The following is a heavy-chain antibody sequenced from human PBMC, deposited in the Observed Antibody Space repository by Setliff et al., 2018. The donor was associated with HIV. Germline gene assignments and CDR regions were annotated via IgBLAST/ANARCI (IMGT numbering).Heavy chain of an antibody. CDR2: INHSGST. V-gene: IGHV4-34*01. CDR3: ARVETTVRGATYGMDV. Sequence: SETLSLTCAVYGGSFSGYYWSWIRQPPGKGLEWIGEINHSGSTNYNPSLKSRVTISVDTSKNQFSLNLTSVTAADTAVYYCARVETTVRGATYGMDVWGQGTTVTVSS. D-gene: IGHD3-10*01. CDR1: GGSFSGYY. J-gene: IGHJ6*02.